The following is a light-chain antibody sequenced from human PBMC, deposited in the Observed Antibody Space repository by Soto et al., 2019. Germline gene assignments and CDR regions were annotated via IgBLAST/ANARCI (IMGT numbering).Light chain of an antibody. CDR3: QQYDTSPPRYT. CDR1: QSLNSNF. J-gene: IGKJ2*01. CDR2: AAS. Sequence: LSLSPGESATLSCRASQSLNSNFLAWYQQKPGQAPRLLVYAASSRATGIPDRFSGSASGTVFTLTISRLEPEDFAVYYCQQYDTSPPRYTFGQGTKLEIK. V-gene: IGKV3-20*01.